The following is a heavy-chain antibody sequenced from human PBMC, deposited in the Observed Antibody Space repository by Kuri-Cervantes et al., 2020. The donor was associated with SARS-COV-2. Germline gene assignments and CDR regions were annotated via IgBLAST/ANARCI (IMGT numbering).Heavy chain of an antibody. CDR1: GFTVSSNY. V-gene: IGHV4-34*01. J-gene: IGHJ6*03. D-gene: IGHD3-3*01. CDR3: ARGVRFLDPKYYYFYYYMDV. CDR2: INHGGGT. Sequence: ESLKISCAASGFTVSSNYMSWIRQPPGKGLEWIGEINHGGGTNYNPSLMSRVTISVDTSKNQFSLKLRSVTAADTAVYYCARGVRFLDPKYYYFYYYMDVWGKGTTVTVSS.